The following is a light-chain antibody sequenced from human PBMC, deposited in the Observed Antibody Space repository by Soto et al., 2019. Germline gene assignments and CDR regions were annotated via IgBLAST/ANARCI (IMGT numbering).Light chain of an antibody. CDR2: EVT. CDR1: SSDVGAYDF. J-gene: IGLJ3*02. Sequence: QSALTQPASVSGSPGQSITISCTGTSSDVGAYDFVSWYQQHPAKAPKLLIYEVTNRPSGVSPRFSGSKSGNTASLTISGLQAEDEADYYCHSFTTTTRVFGGGTQLTVL. V-gene: IGLV2-14*01. CDR3: HSFTTTTRV.